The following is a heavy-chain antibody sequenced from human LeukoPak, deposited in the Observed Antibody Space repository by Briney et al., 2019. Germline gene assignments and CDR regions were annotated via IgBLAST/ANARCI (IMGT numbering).Heavy chain of an antibody. D-gene: IGHD3-22*01. V-gene: IGHV3-30-3*01. J-gene: IGHJ4*02. CDR2: VSSGGSNK. CDR1: GFDFSTYD. Sequence: GGSLRLSCAASGFDFSTYDMHWVRQAPGKGLEWVADVSSGGSNKYYGDSVKGRFTISRDNSKTTLYLKMNSLRAEDTAVYYCASDWRMGPWVFNGVIEVWGQGTMVTVSS. CDR3: ASDWRMGPWVFNGVIEV.